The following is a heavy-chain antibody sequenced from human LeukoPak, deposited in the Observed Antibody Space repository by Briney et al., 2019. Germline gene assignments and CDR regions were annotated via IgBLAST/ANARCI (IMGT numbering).Heavy chain of an antibody. V-gene: IGHV4-4*09. D-gene: IGHD6-19*01. CDR2: IYTSGST. CDR3: ARHPYKTYAQWLVPYYYYGMDV. J-gene: IGHJ6*02. Sequence: PSETLSLTCTVSGGSISSYYWSWIRQPPGKGLEWIGYIYTSGSTNYNPSLKSRVTISVDTSKNQFSLKLSSVTAADTAVYYCARHPYKTYAQWLVPYYYYGMDVWGQGTTVTVSS. CDR1: GGSISSYY.